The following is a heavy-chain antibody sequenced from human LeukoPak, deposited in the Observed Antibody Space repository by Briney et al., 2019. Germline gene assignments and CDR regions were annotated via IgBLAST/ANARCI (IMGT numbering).Heavy chain of an antibody. D-gene: IGHD6-13*01. Sequence: ASVKVSCKASGYTFTSYDINWVRQATGQGLEWMGWMNPNSGNTGYAQKLQGRVTITRNTAISTAYMDLSSLRSEDTAVYYCARGKLRRAAAGTAWFDPWGQGTLVTVSS. J-gene: IGHJ5*02. CDR1: GYTFTSYD. CDR3: ARGKLRRAAAGTAWFDP. V-gene: IGHV1-8*03. CDR2: MNPNSGNT.